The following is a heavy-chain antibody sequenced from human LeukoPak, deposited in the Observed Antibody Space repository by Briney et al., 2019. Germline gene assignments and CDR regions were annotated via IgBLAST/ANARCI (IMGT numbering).Heavy chain of an antibody. CDR3: VNAYRTGRWLPLDY. CDR1: GFTFSSYE. V-gene: IGHV3-48*03. D-gene: IGHD5-24*01. CDR2: ISSSGSTI. J-gene: IGHJ4*02. Sequence: GGSLRLSCAASGFTFSSYEMNWVRQAPGKGLEWVSYISSSGSTIYYADSVKGRFTISRDNAKNSLYVQMNSLRAEDTALYFCVNAYRTGRWLPLDYWGQGTLVTVSS.